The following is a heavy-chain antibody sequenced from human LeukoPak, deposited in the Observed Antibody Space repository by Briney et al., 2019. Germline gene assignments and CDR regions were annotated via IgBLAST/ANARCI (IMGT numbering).Heavy chain of an antibody. Sequence: GESLKISCKGSGYSFTSYWIGWVRQMPGKGLEWMGIIYSGDSDTRYSPSFQGQVTISADKSISTAYLQWSSLKASDTAMYYCARQLGPDYDILTGYPHFDYWGQGTLVTVSS. J-gene: IGHJ4*02. D-gene: IGHD3-9*01. CDR3: ARQLGPDYDILTGYPHFDY. CDR1: GYSFTSYW. V-gene: IGHV5-51*01. CDR2: IYSGDSDT.